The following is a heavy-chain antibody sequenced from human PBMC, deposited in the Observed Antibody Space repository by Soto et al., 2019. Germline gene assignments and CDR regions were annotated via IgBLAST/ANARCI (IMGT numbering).Heavy chain of an antibody. CDR1: GYTFTGYF. CDR3: ARVRTCYDSSGSLDH. J-gene: IGHJ4*02. Sequence: ASVKVCGKSSGYTFTGYFIHWVRQAPGQGLEWMGWINPNSGDTNYAQKFQGRVIMTRDMSISTAYMELRRLTSDDTAVYYCARVRTCYDSSGSLDHWGQGTLVTVSS. D-gene: IGHD3-22*01. CDR2: INPNSGDT. V-gene: IGHV1-2*02.